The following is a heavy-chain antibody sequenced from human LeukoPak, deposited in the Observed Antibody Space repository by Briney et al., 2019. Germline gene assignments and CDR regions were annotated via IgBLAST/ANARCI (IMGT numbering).Heavy chain of an antibody. CDR3: ARDTPEPAYSSSWLYYYYYYMDV. J-gene: IGHJ6*03. V-gene: IGHV3-30*04. CDR1: GFTFSSYA. CDR2: ISYDGSNK. Sequence: GGSLRLSCAASGFTFSSYAMHWVRQAPGRGLEWVAVISYDGSNKYYADSVKGRFTISRDNSKNTLYLQTNSLRAEDTAVYYCARDTPEPAYSSSWLYYYYYYMDVWGKGTTVTVSS. D-gene: IGHD6-13*01.